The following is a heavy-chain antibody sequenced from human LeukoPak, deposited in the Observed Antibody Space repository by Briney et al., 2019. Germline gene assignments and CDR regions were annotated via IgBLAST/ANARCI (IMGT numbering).Heavy chain of an antibody. D-gene: IGHD3-22*01. CDR1: GGSISSGGYY. J-gene: IGHJ4*02. V-gene: IGHV4-31*03. CDR3: ARGSSGYPAGSNPFDY. Sequence: PSQTLSLTCTVSGGSISSGGYYWSWIRQHPGKGLEWIGYIYYSGSTYYNPSLKSRVTISVDTSKNQFSLKLSSVTAADTAVYYCARGSSGYPAGSNPFDYWGQGTLVTVSS. CDR2: IYYSGST.